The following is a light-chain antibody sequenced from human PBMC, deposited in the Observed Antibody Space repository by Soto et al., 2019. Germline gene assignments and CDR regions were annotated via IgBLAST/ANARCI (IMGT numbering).Light chain of an antibody. CDR2: DAS. CDR1: QSVSSY. J-gene: IGKJ1*01. V-gene: IGKV3-11*01. Sequence: EIVLTQSPATLSLSPGERATLSCRASQSVSSYLAWYQQKPGQGPRLLIYDASNRATAVSARFSGSGSGTDFTLTISSLEPEDFAVYYCHQRSSWPRGTFGQGTKVEIK. CDR3: HQRSSWPRGT.